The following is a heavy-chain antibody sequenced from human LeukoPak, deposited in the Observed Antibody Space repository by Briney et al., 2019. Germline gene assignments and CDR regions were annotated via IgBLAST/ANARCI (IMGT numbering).Heavy chain of an antibody. CDR3: ARDQYYYDSSGYRFDY. Sequence: SETLSLTCAVSGDSISSGNWWNWVRQPPGKGLEWIGEIYHSGSTNYNPSLKSRVTISVDKSKNQFSLKLSSVTAADTAVYYCARDQYYYDSSGYRFDYWGQGTLVTVSS. CDR2: IYHSGST. D-gene: IGHD3-22*01. CDR1: GDSISSGNW. V-gene: IGHV4-4*02. J-gene: IGHJ4*02.